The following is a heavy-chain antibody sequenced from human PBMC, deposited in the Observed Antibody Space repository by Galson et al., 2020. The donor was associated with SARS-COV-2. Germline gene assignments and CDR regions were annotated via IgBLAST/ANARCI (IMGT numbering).Heavy chain of an antibody. CDR3: ARTPSLTRGGDH. CDR1: GGSISRSTYY. Sequence: SETLSLTCTVSGGSISRSTYYWGWIRQPPGKGLEWIGSVYSTGSAYYNPSLKSRVTVSVDTSKNQFSLKLTSVTAADTAVYYCARTPSLTRGGDHWGQGTLVTVSS. J-gene: IGHJ4*02. V-gene: IGHV4-39*07. D-gene: IGHD4-17*01. CDR2: VYSTGSA.